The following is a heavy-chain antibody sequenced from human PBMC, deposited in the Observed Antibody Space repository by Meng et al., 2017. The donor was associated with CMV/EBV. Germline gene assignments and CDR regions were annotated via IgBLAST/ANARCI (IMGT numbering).Heavy chain of an antibody. V-gene: IGHV3-23*01. J-gene: IGHJ4*02. Sequence: GESLKISCAASGFTFSSYAMSLVRRAPGKGLEWVSAISGSGGSTYYPDSVKGRFTISRDNSKNTMYLQRNSLRAEDTAVYYCAKGFRAYSSSWYDVSDYWGQGTLVTVSS. CDR2: ISGSGGST. CDR1: GFTFSSYA. CDR3: AKGFRAYSSSWYDVSDY. D-gene: IGHD6-13*01.